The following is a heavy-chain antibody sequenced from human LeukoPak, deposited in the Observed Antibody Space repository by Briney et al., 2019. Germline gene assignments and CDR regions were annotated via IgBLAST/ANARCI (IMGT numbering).Heavy chain of an antibody. CDR2: IYTSGST. CDR3: ARSRVVAAIEPALKDAFDI. D-gene: IGHD2-15*01. J-gene: IGHJ3*02. V-gene: IGHV4-4*07. Sequence: PSETLSLTCTVSGGSISSYYWSWIRQPAGKGLEWIGRIYTSGSTNYNPSLKSRVTMSVDTSKNQFSLKLSSVTAADTAAYYCARSRVVAAIEPALKDAFDIWGQGTMVTVSS. CDR1: GGSISSYY.